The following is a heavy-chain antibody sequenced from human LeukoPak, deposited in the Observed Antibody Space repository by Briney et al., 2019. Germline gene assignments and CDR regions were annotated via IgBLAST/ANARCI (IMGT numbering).Heavy chain of an antibody. CDR1: GLTFYTYA. V-gene: IGHV3-66*01. Sequence: GGSLRLSCAVSGLTFYTYAMSWVRQAPGKGLEWVSVIYSGGSTYYADSVKGRFTISRDNSKNTLYLQMNSLRAEDTAVYYCARDAQQLVAFDIWGQGTMVTVSS. CDR2: IYSGGST. D-gene: IGHD6-13*01. J-gene: IGHJ3*02. CDR3: ARDAQQLVAFDI.